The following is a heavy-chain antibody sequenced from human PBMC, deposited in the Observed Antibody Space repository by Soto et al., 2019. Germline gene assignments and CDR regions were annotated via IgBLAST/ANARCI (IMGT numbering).Heavy chain of an antibody. CDR2: ISSSSSYI. Sequence: GGSLRLSCAASGFTFSSYSMNWVRQAPGKGLEWVSSISSSSSYIYYADSVKGRFTISRDNAKNSLYLQMNSLRAEDTAVYYCARIANHDKRGIAVAGPLDYWGQGTLVTVSS. D-gene: IGHD6-19*01. CDR3: ARIANHDKRGIAVAGPLDY. CDR1: GFTFSSYS. V-gene: IGHV3-21*01. J-gene: IGHJ4*02.